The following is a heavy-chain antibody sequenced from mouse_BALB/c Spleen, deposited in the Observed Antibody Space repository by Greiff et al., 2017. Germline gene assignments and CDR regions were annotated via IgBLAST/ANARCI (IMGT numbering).Heavy chain of an antibody. J-gene: IGHJ3*01. CDR3: ARDGNYVSPFAY. CDR2: ISYDGSN. V-gene: IGHV3-6*02. D-gene: IGHD2-1*01. CDR1: GYSITSGYY. Sequence: VQLQQSGPGLVKPSQSLSLTCSVTGYSITSGYYWNWIRQFPGNKLEWMGYISYDGSNNYNPSLKNRISITRDTSKNQFFLKLNSVTTEDTATYYCARDGNYVSPFAYWGQGTLVTVSA.